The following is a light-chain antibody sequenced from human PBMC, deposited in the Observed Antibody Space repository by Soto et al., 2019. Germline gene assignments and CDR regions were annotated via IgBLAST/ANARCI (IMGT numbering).Light chain of an antibody. CDR3: EQRYSTPQVT. V-gene: IGKV1-39*01. CDR1: QSISTY. CDR2: KAF. J-gene: IGKJ4*01. Sequence: DIQMTQSPSSLSASVGDRVTITCRASQSISTYLSWYQQKPGKAPNLLIYKAFSLEGGVPSRFSGSGSGTEFTLTISSLQPEDFATYYCEQRYSTPQVTFGGGTKVEIK.